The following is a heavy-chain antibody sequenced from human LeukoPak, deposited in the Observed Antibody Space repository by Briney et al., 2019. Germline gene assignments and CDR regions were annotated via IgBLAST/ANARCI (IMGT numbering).Heavy chain of an antibody. D-gene: IGHD2-15*01. V-gene: IGHV3-23*01. Sequence: GGSLRLSCAASGFTFSDYYMSWIRQAPGKGLEWVSGISGSGAGTYYADSVKGRFTISRDNSKNTLHLQMNSLRAEDTAVYYCAKGGTMTKKGYFDYWGQGTLVTVSS. CDR1: GFTFSDYY. CDR2: ISGSGAGT. CDR3: AKGGTMTKKGYFDY. J-gene: IGHJ4*02.